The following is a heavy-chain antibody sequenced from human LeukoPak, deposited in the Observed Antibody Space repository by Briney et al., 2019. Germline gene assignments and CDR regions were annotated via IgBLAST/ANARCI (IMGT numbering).Heavy chain of an antibody. CDR3: AAGRDTSKAIYYYMDV. D-gene: IGHD2-21*01. CDR2: IGTAGDT. J-gene: IGHJ6*03. Sequence: GGSLRLSCAASGFTFSSYDMHWVRQATGKGLEWVSAIGTAGDTYYPGSVKGRFTISRDNAKNSLYLQMNSLRAEDTAIYYCAAGRDTSKAIYYYMDVWGKGTTVTVSS. CDR1: GFTFSSYD. V-gene: IGHV3-13*01.